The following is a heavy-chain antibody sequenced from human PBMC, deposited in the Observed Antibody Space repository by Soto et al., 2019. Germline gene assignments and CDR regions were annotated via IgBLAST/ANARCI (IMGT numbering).Heavy chain of an antibody. D-gene: IGHD5-18*01. V-gene: IGHV3-33*01. CDR2: IWYDGSNK. J-gene: IGHJ4*02. CDR3: ASVRPEGDGYITFDY. Sequence: QVQLVESGGGVVQPGRSLRLSCAASGFTFSSYGMHWVRQAPGKGLEWVAVIWYDGSNKYYADSVKGRFTISRDNSKNTLYLHMTSLRAEDTAVYYCASVRPEGDGYITFDYWGQGTLVTVSS. CDR1: GFTFSSYG.